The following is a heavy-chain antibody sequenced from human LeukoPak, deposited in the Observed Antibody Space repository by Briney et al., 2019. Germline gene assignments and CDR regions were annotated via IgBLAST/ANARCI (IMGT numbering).Heavy chain of an antibody. CDR3: ATWGVAVAGTRFDY. V-gene: IGHV1-46*04. Sequence: ASVKVSCKASGYTFINYYMHWVQQSPGQGLEWMGIIDPGSGGTTYAQKLQGRVTMTRDTSISTAYMGLSRLRSDDTAVYYCATWGVAVAGTRFDYWGQGTLVTVSS. CDR1: GYTFINYY. D-gene: IGHD6-19*01. CDR2: IDPGSGGT. J-gene: IGHJ4*02.